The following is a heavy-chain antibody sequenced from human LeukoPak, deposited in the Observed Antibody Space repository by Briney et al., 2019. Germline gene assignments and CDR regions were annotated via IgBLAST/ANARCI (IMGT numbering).Heavy chain of an antibody. CDR3: ARQVVEYSSSSVAFDI. CDR2: IYYSGST. D-gene: IGHD6-6*01. J-gene: IGHJ3*02. Sequence: SETLSLTCTVSGGSISSYYWSWIRQPPGKGLEWIGYIYYSGSTYYNPSLKSRVTISVDTSKNQFSLKLSSVTAADTAVYYCARQVVEYSSSSVAFDIWGQGTMVTVSS. CDR1: GGSISSYY. V-gene: IGHV4-59*08.